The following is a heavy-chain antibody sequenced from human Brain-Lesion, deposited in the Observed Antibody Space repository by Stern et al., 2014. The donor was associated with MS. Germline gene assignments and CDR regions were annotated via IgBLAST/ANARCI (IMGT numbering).Heavy chain of an antibody. D-gene: IGHD6-13*01. J-gene: IGHJ4*02. CDR3: ARFPASRPHVFDS. Sequence: QVQLQESGPGLVKPSGTLSLTCAVSGGSISSSNWWSWVRQSPGKGLEWIGESDHSGSTIYNPSLKSRVTVSVDKSTNRISLNPRSVTAADTAVYFCARFPASRPHVFDSWGQGTLVTVSS. CDR2: SDHSGST. CDR1: GGSISSSNW. V-gene: IGHV4-4*02.